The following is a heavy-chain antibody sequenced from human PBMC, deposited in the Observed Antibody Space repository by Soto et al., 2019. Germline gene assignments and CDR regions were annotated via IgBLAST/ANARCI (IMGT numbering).Heavy chain of an antibody. CDR3: AKDPRARFDY. V-gene: IGHV3-9*01. CDR1: GFTFDDYA. Sequence: GGSLRLSCAASGFTFDDYAMHWVRQAPGKGLEWVSGISWNSGSIGYADSVKGRFTISRDNAKNSLYLQMNSLRAEDTAVYYCAKDPRARFDYWGQGTLVTVSS. J-gene: IGHJ4*02. CDR2: ISWNSGSI.